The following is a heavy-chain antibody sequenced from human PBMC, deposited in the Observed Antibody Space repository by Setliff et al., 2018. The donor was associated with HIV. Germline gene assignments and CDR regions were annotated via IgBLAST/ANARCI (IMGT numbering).Heavy chain of an antibody. V-gene: IGHV4-39*07. J-gene: IGHJ4*02. CDR2: IYYNGNT. D-gene: IGHD3-22*01. CDR1: GASISSNSYY. Sequence: SETLSLTCSVSGASISSNSYYWGWIRQPPGKGLEWVGSIYYNGNTFDNQSLQSRVTISLDTSKNQFSLELRSVTAADTAVYYCARAADYHDSSGYWAPPRYFDYWGQGTLVTVSS. CDR3: ARAADYHDSSGYWAPPRYFDY.